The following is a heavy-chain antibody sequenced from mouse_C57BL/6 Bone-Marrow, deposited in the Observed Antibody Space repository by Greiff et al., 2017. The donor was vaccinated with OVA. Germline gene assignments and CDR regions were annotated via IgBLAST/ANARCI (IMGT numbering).Heavy chain of an antibody. Sequence: QVQLKQPGAELVKPGASVKLSCKASGYTFTSYWMHWVKQRPGQGLEWIGMIHPNSGSTNYNEKFKSKATLTVDKSSSTAYMQLSSLTSEDSAVYYCAREIFITTVVATNDYWGQGTTLTVSS. D-gene: IGHD1-1*01. CDR3: AREIFITTVVATNDY. J-gene: IGHJ2*01. V-gene: IGHV1-64*01. CDR2: IHPNSGST. CDR1: GYTFTSYW.